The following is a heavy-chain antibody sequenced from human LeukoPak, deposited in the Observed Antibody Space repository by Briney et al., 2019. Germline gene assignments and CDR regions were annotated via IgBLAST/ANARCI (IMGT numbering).Heavy chain of an antibody. V-gene: IGHV3-23*01. CDR3: AKGSITVAGTSGYFQH. CDR1: GFTFSSYA. D-gene: IGHD6-19*01. Sequence: GGSLRLSCAASGFTFSSYAMSWVRQAPGKGLGWVSVISGSGGSTYYADSVKGRFTISRDNSKKTLYLQMNSLRTEDTAVYYCAKGSITVAGTSGYFQHWGQGTLVTVSS. J-gene: IGHJ1*01. CDR2: ISGSGGST.